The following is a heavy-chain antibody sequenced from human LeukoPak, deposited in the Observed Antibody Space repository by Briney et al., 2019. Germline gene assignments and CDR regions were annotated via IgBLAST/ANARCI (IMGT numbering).Heavy chain of an antibody. CDR2: MYLSGTT. CDR3: ARAPAAPRLYMDV. J-gene: IGHJ6*02. V-gene: IGHV4-4*02. Sequence: PSGTLSLTCTVSGDSINSLDLWSWVRQPPGKGLEWIGEMYLSGTTHSNPSVKSRVTISIDKSKNQFFLNLSSVTAADTAVYYCARAPAAPRLYMDVWGQGTTVIVSS. CDR1: GDSINSLDL. D-gene: IGHD2-2*01.